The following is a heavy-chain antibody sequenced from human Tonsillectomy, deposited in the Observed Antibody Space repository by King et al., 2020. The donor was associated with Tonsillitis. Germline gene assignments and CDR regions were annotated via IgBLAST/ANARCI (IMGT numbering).Heavy chain of an antibody. Sequence: QLVQSGAEVKKTGASVKVSCKASGYTFTRYGINWVRQAPGQGLEWMGWISPYNGNTNYAQKLQDRVTMTTDTSTSTADMELRSLRSDDTAVYYCARDPRHCSSTSCYGKFYYYYYMDVWGKGTTVTVSS. CDR2: ISPYNGNT. CDR3: ARDPRHCSSTSCYGKFYYYYYMDV. CDR1: GYTFTRYG. V-gene: IGHV1-18*01. J-gene: IGHJ6*03. D-gene: IGHD2-2*01.